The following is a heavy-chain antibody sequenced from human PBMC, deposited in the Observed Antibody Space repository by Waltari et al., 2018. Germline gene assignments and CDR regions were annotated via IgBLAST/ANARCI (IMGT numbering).Heavy chain of an antibody. J-gene: IGHJ4*02. D-gene: IGHD5-18*01. V-gene: IGHV3-74*01. CDR2: INSDGSSI. Sequence: EVQLLDAGADIVQPGGSLNICCAAAGSRFSDFWVPCVRQVQAKGLVWVARINSDGSSISYSDSGKGRFTISRDNAKNMLYLQLNSLRAEDTAVYYCARKGGRGYTYGPFYYDSWGQGTLVTVSS. CDR1: GSRFSDFW. CDR3: ARKGGRGYTYGPFYYDS.